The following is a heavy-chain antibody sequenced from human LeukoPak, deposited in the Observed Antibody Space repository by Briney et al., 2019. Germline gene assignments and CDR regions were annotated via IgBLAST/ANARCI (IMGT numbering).Heavy chain of an antibody. J-gene: IGHJ5*02. CDR2: IYTSGST. D-gene: IGHD4-17*01. Sequence: PSETLSLTCAVYGGSFSSYYWSWIRQPAGKGLEWLGRIYTSGSTNYNPSLKSRVTMSVDTSKNQFSLKLTSVTAADTALYYCARGGGYGDFNWFDPWGQGTLVTVSS. V-gene: IGHV4-59*10. CDR3: ARGGGYGDFNWFDP. CDR1: GGSFSSYY.